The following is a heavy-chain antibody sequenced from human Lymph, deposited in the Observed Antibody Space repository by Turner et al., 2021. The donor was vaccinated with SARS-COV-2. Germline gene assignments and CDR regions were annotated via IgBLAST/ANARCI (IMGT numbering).Heavy chain of an antibody. CDR3: AKGDGYPPHGLLDP. J-gene: IGHJ5*02. Sequence: QVQLVQSGAEVKKPGASVKVSCKASGYTITSYDINWVRQATGQGLEWMGWMNPNSGYTGYAQKFQGRVTMTRNTSISTAYMELNSLTSDDTAVYYCAKGDGYPPHGLLDPWGQGTLVTVSS. CDR1: GYTITSYD. D-gene: IGHD6-25*01. V-gene: IGHV1-8*01. CDR2: MNPNSGYT.